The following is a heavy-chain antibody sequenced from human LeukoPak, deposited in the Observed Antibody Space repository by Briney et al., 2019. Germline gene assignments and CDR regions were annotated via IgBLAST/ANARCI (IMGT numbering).Heavy chain of an antibody. D-gene: IGHD3-9*01. V-gene: IGHV3-7*01. J-gene: IGHJ4*02. CDR3: ARGGLRYFVN. Sequence: GGSLRLSGAASGFSFWNYWMSWVRQAPGKGLEWVANIKQDGSEKYYVDSVKGRFTISRDNAKNSLYLQMNSLRAEDTAVYYCARGGLRYFVNWGQGTLVTVSS. CDR2: IKQDGSEK. CDR1: GFSFWNYW.